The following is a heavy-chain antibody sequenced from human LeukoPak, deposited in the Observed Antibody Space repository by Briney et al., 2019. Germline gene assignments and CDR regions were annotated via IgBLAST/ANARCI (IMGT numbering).Heavy chain of an antibody. V-gene: IGHV3-30*18. CDR3: AKGPMVRGVMYYYYYMDV. J-gene: IGHJ6*03. Sequence: GGSPRLSCAASGFTFSSYGMHWVRQAPGKGLEWVAVISYDGSNKYYADSVKGRFTISRDNSKNTLYLQMNSLRAEDTAVYYCAKGPMVRGVMYYYYYMDVWGKGTTVTVSS. CDR1: GFTFSSYG. CDR2: ISYDGSNK. D-gene: IGHD3-10*01.